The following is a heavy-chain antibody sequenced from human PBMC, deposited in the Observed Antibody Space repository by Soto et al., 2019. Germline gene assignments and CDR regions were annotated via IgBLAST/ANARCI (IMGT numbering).Heavy chain of an antibody. Sequence: SVKVSCKASRVAFSKFIVTWVRQAPGLGLEWVGGIIPIFGTANYAQKFQGRVTITADESTSTSYMEVNNLRSEDTAVYYCARVRYSSPMGYYYRMDVWGQGTTVTVSS. V-gene: IGHV1-69*13. D-gene: IGHD6-19*01. CDR1: RVAFSKFI. CDR3: ARVRYSSPMGYYYRMDV. J-gene: IGHJ6*02. CDR2: IIPIFGTA.